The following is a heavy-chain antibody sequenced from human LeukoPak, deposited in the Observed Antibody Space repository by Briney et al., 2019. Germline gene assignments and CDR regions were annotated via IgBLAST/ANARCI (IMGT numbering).Heavy chain of an antibody. D-gene: IGHD2-15*01. CDR3: ARVLRYCSGGNCYSGGLGYMDV. J-gene: IGHJ6*03. CDR1: GFTFSSYV. CDR2: ISRIGSTK. V-gene: IGHV3-48*04. Sequence: GGSLRLSCAASGFTFSSYVMHWVRQAPGKGLEWVSSISRIGSTKYYADSVKGRFTISRDNAKNSLFLQMNSLRAEDTAVYYCARVLRYCSGGNCYSGGLGYMDVWGKGTTVTISS.